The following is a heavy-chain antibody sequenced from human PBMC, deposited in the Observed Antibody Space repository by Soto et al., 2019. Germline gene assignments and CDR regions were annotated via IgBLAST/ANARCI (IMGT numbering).Heavy chain of an antibody. CDR2: IYWDDDK. Sequence: QITLNESGPTVVKPTETLTLTCTFSGFSLTTSGVGVGWVRQSPGKAPEWLAFIYWDDDKRYSTSLKSRLTITKDTSKNQVVLTMANVDPEDTATYYCAHRVLRAVFGLVTTTAIDFDFWGQGTPVVVSS. J-gene: IGHJ4*02. CDR1: GFSLTTSGVG. D-gene: IGHD3-3*01. V-gene: IGHV2-5*02. CDR3: AHRVLRAVFGLVTTTAIDFDF.